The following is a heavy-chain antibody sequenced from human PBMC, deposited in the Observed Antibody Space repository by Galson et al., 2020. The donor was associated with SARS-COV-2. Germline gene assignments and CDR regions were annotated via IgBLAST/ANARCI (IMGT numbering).Heavy chain of an antibody. CDR2: IYPGDSDT. CDR1: GYSFTNYC. CDR3: ARGVASSGWSLFGY. Sequence: HGESLKISCKGSGYSFTNYCICWVRPIPGKGLEWMGLIYPGDSDTRYSPSFHGQVTISADKSISTAYLQSSSLKDSDTAMYYCARGVASSGWSLFGYWGQGTLVTVSS. V-gene: IGHV5-51*01. J-gene: IGHJ4*02. D-gene: IGHD6-19*01.